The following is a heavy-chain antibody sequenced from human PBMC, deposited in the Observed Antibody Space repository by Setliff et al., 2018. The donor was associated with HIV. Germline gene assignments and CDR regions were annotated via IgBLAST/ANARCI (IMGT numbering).Heavy chain of an antibody. J-gene: IGHJ4*02. V-gene: IGHV3-7*01. CDR2: IKQDGSKI. CDR3: VRDLWLVAD. CDR1: GFTFSVYW. D-gene: IGHD6-19*01. Sequence: GGSLRLSCAASGFTFSVYWMNWVRQAPGKGLEWVAHIKQDGSKISYVDSVKGRFIISRDNSKMTLHLQMKSLRNEDTAVYYCVRDLWLVADWGQGTLVTVSS.